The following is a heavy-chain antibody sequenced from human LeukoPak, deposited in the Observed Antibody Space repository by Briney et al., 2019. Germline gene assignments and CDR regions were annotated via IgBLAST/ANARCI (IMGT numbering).Heavy chain of an antibody. CDR2: INHSGST. Sequence: SETLSLTCAVYGGSFSGYYWSWIRQPPGKGLEWIGEINHSGSTNYNPSLKSRVTISVDTSKNQFSLKLSSVTAADTAVYYCARGHPHYDFWSGYPPGWYFDLWGRGTLVTVSS. CDR1: GGSFSGYY. CDR3: ARGHPHYDFWSGYPPGWYFDL. D-gene: IGHD3-3*01. V-gene: IGHV4-34*01. J-gene: IGHJ2*01.